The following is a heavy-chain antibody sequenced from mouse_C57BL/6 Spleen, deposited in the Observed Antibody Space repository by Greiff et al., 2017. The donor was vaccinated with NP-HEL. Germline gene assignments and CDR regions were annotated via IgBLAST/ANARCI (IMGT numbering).Heavy chain of an antibody. CDR2: ISSGSSTI. CDR1: GFSFSDYG. J-gene: IGHJ4*01. D-gene: IGHD1-1*01. CDR3: ARGDYGSSFHYAMDY. Sequence: EVMLVESGGGLVKPGGSLKLSCAASGFSFSDYGMHWVRQAPEKGLEWVAYISSGSSTIYYVDTVKGRFTISRDNAKNTLFLQMTSLRSEDTAMYYCARGDYGSSFHYAMDYWGQGTSVTVSS. V-gene: IGHV5-17*01.